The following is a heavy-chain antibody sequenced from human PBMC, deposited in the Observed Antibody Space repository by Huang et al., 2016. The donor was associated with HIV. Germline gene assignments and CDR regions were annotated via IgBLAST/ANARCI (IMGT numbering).Heavy chain of an antibody. CDR1: GFTFNNFA. CDR3: AKESRWFSDLDQ. CDR2: ISYDGRSD. J-gene: IGHJ5*02. Sequence: QVQLVESGGGVVQPGTSLRLSCTASGFTFNNFAMHWVRQAPGKGLEGVAVISYDGRSDRYSDSVKGRFTISRDNDKNTLSLEMNRLRHDDTAVYYCAKESRWFSDLDQWGQGTLVTVSS. V-gene: IGHV3-30*04. D-gene: IGHD2-15*01.